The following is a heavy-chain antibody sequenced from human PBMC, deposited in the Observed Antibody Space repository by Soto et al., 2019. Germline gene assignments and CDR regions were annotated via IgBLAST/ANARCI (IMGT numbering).Heavy chain of an antibody. Sequence: GGSLRLSCAASGFTFSSYWMHWVRQAPGEGLVWVSRINSDGSSTTYADSVKGRFTISRDNAKNTLYLQMNSLRAEDTAVYYCARARPTYCGGDCYSYNWFYAWGQGTLVTVSS. CDR3: ARARPTYCGGDCYSYNWFYA. J-gene: IGHJ5*02. D-gene: IGHD2-21*01. CDR2: INSDGSST. V-gene: IGHV3-74*01. CDR1: GFTFSSYW.